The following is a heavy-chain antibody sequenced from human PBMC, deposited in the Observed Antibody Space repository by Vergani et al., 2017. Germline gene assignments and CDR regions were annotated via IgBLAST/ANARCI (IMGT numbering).Heavy chain of an antibody. CDR3: ARDWVWAVTTVPSDYGMDV. CDR1: GFTFSSYS. Sequence: EVQLVESGGGLVQPGGSLRLSCAASGFTFSSYSMNWVRQAPGKGLEWVSYISSSSSTIYYADSVKGRFTISRDNAKNSLYLQMNILRAEDTAVYYCARDWVWAVTTVPSDYGMDVWGQGTTVTVSS. V-gene: IGHV3-48*01. D-gene: IGHD4-17*01. J-gene: IGHJ6*02. CDR2: ISSSSSTI.